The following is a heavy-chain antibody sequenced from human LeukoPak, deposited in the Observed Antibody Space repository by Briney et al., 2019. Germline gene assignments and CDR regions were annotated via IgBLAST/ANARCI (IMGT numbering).Heavy chain of an antibody. J-gene: IGHJ4*02. V-gene: IGHV3-66*01. CDR1: GLTVSSRY. CDR3: ASRPCGDYGTLDY. Sequence: PGGSLRLSCAASGLTVSSRYMAWVRQAPGKGLEWVSVIYGGGGANYADSVKGRFTISRDNSNNTLYLQMNSLRAEDTAIYYCASRPCGDYGTLDYWGQGTLVTVSS. CDR2: IYGGGGA. D-gene: IGHD4-17*01.